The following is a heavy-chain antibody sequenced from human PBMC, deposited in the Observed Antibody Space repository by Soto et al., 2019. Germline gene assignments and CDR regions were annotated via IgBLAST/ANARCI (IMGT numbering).Heavy chain of an antibody. D-gene: IGHD2-2*01. Sequence: GALRLSCAASGFTFDDYTMHWVRQAPGKGLEWVSLISWDGGSTYYADSVKGRFTISRDNSKNSLYLQMNSLRTEDTALYYCAKDMGGYCSSTSCRDYRPGYYYYGMDVWGQGTTVTVSS. V-gene: IGHV3-43*01. CDR3: AKDMGGYCSSTSCRDYRPGYYYYGMDV. CDR2: ISWDGGST. J-gene: IGHJ6*02. CDR1: GFTFDDYT.